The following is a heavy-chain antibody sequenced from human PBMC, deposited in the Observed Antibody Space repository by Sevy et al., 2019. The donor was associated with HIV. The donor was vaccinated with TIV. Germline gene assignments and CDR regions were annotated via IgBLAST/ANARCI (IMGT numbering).Heavy chain of an antibody. CDR2: LNGVDAGA. V-gene: IGHV3-23*01. CDR1: GFTLSSYA. D-gene: IGHD3-22*01. CDR3: AKNGGLYYDSSGYD. Sequence: GGSLRLSCTASGFTLSSYAMTWFRQAPGKGLEWVSTLNGVDAGAYYAYFVKGRFTISRDNSKNTLYLQMNSLRVEDTAVYFCAKNGGLYYDSSGYDWGQGTLVTVSS. J-gene: IGHJ4*02.